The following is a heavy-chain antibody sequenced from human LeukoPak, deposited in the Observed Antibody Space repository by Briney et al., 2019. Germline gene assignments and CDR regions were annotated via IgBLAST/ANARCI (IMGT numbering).Heavy chain of an antibody. CDR3: VRGLVAALRI. CDR2: INHSGST. CDR1: GGSFSGYY. J-gene: IGHJ3*02. Sequence: TPSETLSLTCAVYGGSFSGYYWSWIRQPPGKGLEWIGEINHSGSTNYNPSLKSRVTISVDTSKNQFSLNLSSTTAADTAVYYCVRGLVAALRIWGQGTMVTVSS. V-gene: IGHV4-34*01. D-gene: IGHD6-6*01.